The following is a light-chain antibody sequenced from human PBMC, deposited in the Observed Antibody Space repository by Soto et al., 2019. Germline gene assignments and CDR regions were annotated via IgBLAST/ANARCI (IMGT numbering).Light chain of an antibody. CDR1: TNDVGDYNY. J-gene: IGLJ1*01. Sequence: QSALTQPASVSGSPGQSITISCTGTTNDVGDYNYVSWYQQHPGKAPKLLIFEVTSRPSGVSHRFSGYKSGNTASLTISALQAEDEAEYFCNSSTSSTSLPYVFGTGTKLTVL. V-gene: IGLV2-14*01. CDR2: EVT. CDR3: NSSTSSTSLPYV.